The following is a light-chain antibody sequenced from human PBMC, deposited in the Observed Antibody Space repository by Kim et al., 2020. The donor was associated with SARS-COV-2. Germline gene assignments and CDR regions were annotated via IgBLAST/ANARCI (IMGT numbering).Light chain of an antibody. Sequence: EIVMTQSPATLPVSPGERATLSCRASQSVSSNLAWYQQKPGQAPRLLIYGASTRATGIPARFSGSGSGTEFTLTISSLQSEDFAVYYCQQYNNWPGLTFGGGTKVDIK. CDR2: GAS. V-gene: IGKV3-15*01. CDR3: QQYNNWPGLT. J-gene: IGKJ4*01. CDR1: QSVSSN.